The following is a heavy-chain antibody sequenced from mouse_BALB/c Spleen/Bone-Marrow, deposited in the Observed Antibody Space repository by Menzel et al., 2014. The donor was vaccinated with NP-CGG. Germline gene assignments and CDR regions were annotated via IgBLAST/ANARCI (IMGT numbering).Heavy chain of an antibody. D-gene: IGHD2-4*01. CDR2: IDPSDSYT. CDR3: ARTYYDYGWFAY. V-gene: IGHV1-69*02. J-gene: IGHJ3*01. CDR1: GYTFTSYW. Sequence: QVQLKQSGVEFVKPGASVKLSCKASGYTFTSYWIHWVKQRPGQGLEWIGEIDPSDSYTKYNQNFKGKATLTVDKSSSTAYMQLSSLTSEDSAVYYCARTYYDYGWFAYWGQGTLVTVSA.